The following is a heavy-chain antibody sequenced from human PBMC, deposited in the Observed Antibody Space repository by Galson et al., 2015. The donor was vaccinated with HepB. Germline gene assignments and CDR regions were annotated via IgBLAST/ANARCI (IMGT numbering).Heavy chain of an antibody. CDR2: IIPIFGTA. D-gene: IGHD3-22*01. Sequence: SVKVSCKASGGTFSSYAISWVRQAPGQGLEWMGGIIPIFGTANYAQKFQGRVTITADESTSTAYMELSSLRSEDTAVYYCARAGGYYLGADYWGQGTLVTVSS. CDR3: ARAGGYYLGADY. V-gene: IGHV1-69*13. J-gene: IGHJ4*02. CDR1: GGTFSSYA.